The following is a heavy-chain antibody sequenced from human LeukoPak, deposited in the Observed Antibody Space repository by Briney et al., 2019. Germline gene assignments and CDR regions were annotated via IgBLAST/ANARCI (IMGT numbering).Heavy chain of an antibody. Sequence: PSETLSLTCTVSGGSISSYNWSWIRHPPGKGLEWIGYIYYSGSTNYNPSLKSRVTISVDTSKNQFSLKLSSVTAAATAVYYCAREIPVYDGGGDYYYYYMDVWGKGTTVTVSS. J-gene: IGHJ6*03. CDR2: IYYSGST. V-gene: IGHV4-59*01. CDR3: AREIPVYDGGGDYYYYYMDV. CDR1: GGSISSYN. D-gene: IGHD3-16*01.